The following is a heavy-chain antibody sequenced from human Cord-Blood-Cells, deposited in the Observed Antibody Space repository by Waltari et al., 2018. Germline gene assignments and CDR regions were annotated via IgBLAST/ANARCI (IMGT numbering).Heavy chain of an antibody. CDR1: GYTFTSYA. V-gene: IGHV1-3*01. J-gene: IGHJ3*02. D-gene: IGHD2-15*01. Sequence: QVQLVQSGAEVKKPGASVKVSCKASGYTFTSYAMHWVRQAPEQRLERMGGIHAGNVNTKYSQQFQGRVTITRDTSASTAYMELSSLRSEDTAVYYCARKPPEGDRGAFDIWGQGTTVTVSS. CDR2: IHAGNVNT. CDR3: ARKPPEGDRGAFDI.